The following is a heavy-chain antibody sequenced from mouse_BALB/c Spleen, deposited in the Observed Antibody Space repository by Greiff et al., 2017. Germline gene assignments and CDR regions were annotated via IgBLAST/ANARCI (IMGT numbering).Heavy chain of an antibody. V-gene: IGHV2-9*02. D-gene: IGHD2-1*01. CDR2: IWAGGST. Sequence: VKLMESGPGLVAPSQSLSITCTVSGFSLTSYGVHWVRQPPGKGLEWLGVIWAGGSTNYNSALMSRLSISKDNSKSQVFLKMNSLQTDDTAMYYCAREANGNYCCAYWGQGTLVTVSA. CDR1: GFSLTSYG. J-gene: IGHJ3*01. CDR3: AREANGNYCCAY.